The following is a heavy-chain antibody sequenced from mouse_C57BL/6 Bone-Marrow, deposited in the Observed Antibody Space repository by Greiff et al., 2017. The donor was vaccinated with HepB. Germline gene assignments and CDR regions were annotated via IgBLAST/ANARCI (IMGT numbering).Heavy chain of an antibody. V-gene: IGHV1-18*01. Sequence: VQLKESGPELVKPGASVKIPCKASGYTFTDYNMDWVKQSHGKSLEWIGDINPNNGGTIYNQKFKGKATLTVDKSSSTAYMELRSLTSEDTAVYYCARCFTYYYGSSYAMDYWGQGTSVTVSS. D-gene: IGHD1-1*01. CDR1: GYTFTDYN. J-gene: IGHJ4*01. CDR3: ARCFTYYYGSSYAMDY. CDR2: INPNNGGT.